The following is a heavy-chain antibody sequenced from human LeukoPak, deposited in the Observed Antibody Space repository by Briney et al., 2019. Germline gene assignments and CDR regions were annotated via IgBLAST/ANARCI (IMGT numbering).Heavy chain of an antibody. Sequence: GASVKVSCTASGYKFTAYYMHWVRQAPGQGLEWMGWFNPNSGGANYAQKFQGRVTMTRDTSISTAYMDLSRLRSDDTAVYFCARDLYYGSGTTHGDACDIWGQGTMVTVSS. CDR3: ARDLYYGSGTTHGDACDI. D-gene: IGHD3-10*01. CDR2: FNPNSGGA. V-gene: IGHV1-2*02. CDR1: GYKFTAYY. J-gene: IGHJ3*02.